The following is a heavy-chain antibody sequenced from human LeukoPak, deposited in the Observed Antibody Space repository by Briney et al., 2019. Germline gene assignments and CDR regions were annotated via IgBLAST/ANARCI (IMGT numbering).Heavy chain of an antibody. CDR2: ISGTGGAT. Sequence: GGSLRLSCVASGFSFGNYAMSWVRQAPGRGLQWVSQISGTGGATWYAGFARDRFTISRDNSKKTLYLQMTGLRVEDTAMYYCVKDPRDTYGTNWFVSWGQGTLLIVSS. V-gene: IGHV3-23*01. CDR1: GFSFGNYA. J-gene: IGHJ5*01. CDR3: VKDPRDTYGTNWFVS. D-gene: IGHD2-21*01.